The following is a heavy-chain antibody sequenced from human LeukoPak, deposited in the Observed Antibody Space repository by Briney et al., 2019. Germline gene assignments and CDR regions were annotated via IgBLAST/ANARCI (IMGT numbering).Heavy chain of an antibody. J-gene: IGHJ5*02. CDR2: ISGSGGST. CDR1: GFTFSSYA. CDR3: AKDHVLGYCSGGSCHNWFDP. D-gene: IGHD2-15*01. Sequence: PGRSLRLSCAASGFTFSSYAMSWVRQAPGKGLEWVSAISGSGGSTYYADSVKGRFTISRDNSKNTLYLQMNSLRAEDTAVYYCAKDHVLGYCSGGSCHNWFDPWGQGTLVTVSS. V-gene: IGHV3-23*01.